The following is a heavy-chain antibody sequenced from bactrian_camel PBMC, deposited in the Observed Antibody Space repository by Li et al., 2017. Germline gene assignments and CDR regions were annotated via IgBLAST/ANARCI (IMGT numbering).Heavy chain of an antibody. CDR1: GFTYNTHN. D-gene: IGHD3*01. Sequence: EVQLVESGGGTVQPGGSLKLSCVGSGFTYNTHNMGWFRSAPGREREGVAVIDSDGGIMYADSVKGRFTISRDNAKDTLYLQMNSLKIEDTAVYYCALGSSRQATMTARGKGTQVTVS. V-gene: IGHV3S10*01. CDR2: IDSDGGI. J-gene: IGHJ4*01.